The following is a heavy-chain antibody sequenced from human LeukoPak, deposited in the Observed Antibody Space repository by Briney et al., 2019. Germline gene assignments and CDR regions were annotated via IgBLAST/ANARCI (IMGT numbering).Heavy chain of an antibody. CDR2: ISGSGGST. Sequence: GGSLRLSCAASGFTFSSYAMSWVRQAPGKGLEWVSAISGSGGSTYYADSVKGRFTISRDNSNNTLYLQMNSLRAEDTAVYYCAKRGNNWAHRYLDYWGQGTLVTVSS. CDR3: AKRGNNWAHRYLDY. J-gene: IGHJ4*02. V-gene: IGHV3-23*01. CDR1: GFTFSSYA. D-gene: IGHD5-24*01.